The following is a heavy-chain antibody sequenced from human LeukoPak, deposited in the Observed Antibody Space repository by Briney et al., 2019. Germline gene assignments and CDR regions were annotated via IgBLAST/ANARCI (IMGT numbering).Heavy chain of an antibody. V-gene: IGHV4-59*08. Sequence: SETLSLTCTVSGGSISSYYWSWVRQPPGKGLEWIGYIYYSGSTTYNPSLKSRVTISVDTSKNQFSLKLSSVTAADTAVYYCARRTYFDLWGRGTLVTVSS. CDR2: IYYSGST. J-gene: IGHJ2*01. CDR3: ARRTYFDL. CDR1: GGSISSYY.